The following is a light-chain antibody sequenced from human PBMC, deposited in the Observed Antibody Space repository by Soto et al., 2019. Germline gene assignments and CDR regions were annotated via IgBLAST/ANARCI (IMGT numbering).Light chain of an antibody. J-gene: IGKJ1*01. Sequence: DIQMTQSPSSLSASVGDGVTITCRASQGIKNDLAWYQQKPGKAPKRLIYAVSSLQSEVPSRFSGSGSGTEFTLTISSLQPEDVATDYCLQHHSYPQTFGQGTKVEI. V-gene: IGKV1-17*01. CDR3: LQHHSYPQT. CDR2: AVS. CDR1: QGIKND.